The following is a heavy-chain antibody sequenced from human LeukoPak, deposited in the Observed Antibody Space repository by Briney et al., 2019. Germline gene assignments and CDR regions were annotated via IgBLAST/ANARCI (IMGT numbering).Heavy chain of an antibody. J-gene: IGHJ4*02. V-gene: IGHV3-23*01. Sequence: GGSLRLSCAASGFTFSSYAMSWVRQAPGKGLEWVSAISGSGGSTYHADSVKGRFTISRDNSKNTLYLQMNSLRAEDTAVYYCAKDIWYSGSRPDFDYWGQGTLVTVSS. CDR3: AKDIWYSGSRPDFDY. CDR2: ISGSGGST. D-gene: IGHD6-13*01. CDR1: GFTFSSYA.